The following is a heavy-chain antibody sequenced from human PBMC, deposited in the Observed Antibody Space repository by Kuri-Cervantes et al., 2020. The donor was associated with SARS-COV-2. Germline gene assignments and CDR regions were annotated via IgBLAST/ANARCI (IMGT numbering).Heavy chain of an antibody. V-gene: IGHV4-38-2*01. J-gene: IGHJ3*01. CDR3: ARVAIGGLYDAIDV. D-gene: IGHD6-25*01. CDR1: GYSISSGYY. Sequence: SQTLSLTCAVSGYSISSGYYWGWIRQPPGKGLEWIGSIYHSGSTYYNLSLKSRVTISVDTSKNQFSLKLSSVTAADTAVYYCARVAIGGLYDAIDVWGQGRMVTVSS. CDR2: IYHSGST.